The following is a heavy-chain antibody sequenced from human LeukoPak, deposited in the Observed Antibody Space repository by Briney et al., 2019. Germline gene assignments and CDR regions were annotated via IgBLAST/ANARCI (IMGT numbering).Heavy chain of an antibody. CDR1: GGTFSSYA. CDR2: IIPILGIA. V-gene: IGHV1-69*04. CDR3: ARGRLQLLWYFDL. J-gene: IGHJ2*01. D-gene: IGHD5-24*01. Sequence: SVKVSCKASGGTFSSYAISWVRQAPGQGLEWMGRIIPILGIANYAQKFQGRVTITADKSTSTAYMELSSLRSEDTAVYYCARGRLQLLWYFDLWGRGTLVTVSS.